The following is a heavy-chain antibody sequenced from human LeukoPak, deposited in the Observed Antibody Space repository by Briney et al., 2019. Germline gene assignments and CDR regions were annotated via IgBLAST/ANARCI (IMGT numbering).Heavy chain of an antibody. Sequence: LSQTLSLTCAISGDSVSSNSAAWNWIRQSPSRGLEWLGRTYYRSKWYNDYAVSVKSRITINPDTSKNQFSLQLNSVTPEDTAVYYCANLRGVTPAYYYYYYMDVWGKGTTVTVSS. CDR2: TYYRSKWYN. J-gene: IGHJ6*03. CDR3: ANLRGVTPAYYYYYYMDV. CDR1: GDSVSSNSAA. V-gene: IGHV6-1*01. D-gene: IGHD3-10*01.